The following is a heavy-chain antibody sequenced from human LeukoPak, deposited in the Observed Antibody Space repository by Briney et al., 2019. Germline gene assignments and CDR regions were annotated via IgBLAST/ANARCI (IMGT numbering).Heavy chain of an antibody. Sequence: GGSLTLSCAASGISVSNTYMSWVRQAPGEGLGWVSLIYSGGSANYVDSVKGRFIISRDNSKNTLNLQMNNLRAEDTAIYYCARESGRASPTDFWGQGTLVTVAS. CDR3: ARESGRASPTDF. CDR1: GISVSNTY. V-gene: IGHV3-66*01. D-gene: IGHD6-25*01. CDR2: IYSGGSA. J-gene: IGHJ4*02.